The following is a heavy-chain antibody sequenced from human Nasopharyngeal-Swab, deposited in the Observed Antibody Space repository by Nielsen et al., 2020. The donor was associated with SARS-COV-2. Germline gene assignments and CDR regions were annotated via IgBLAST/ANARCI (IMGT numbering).Heavy chain of an antibody. J-gene: IGHJ4*02. D-gene: IGHD3-3*01. Sequence: SETLSLTCAVSGGSVSSASSAWGWFRQPPGKGLEWIGYIYYSGSTYYNPSLKSRVTISVDTSKNQFSLKLSSVTAADTAVYYCARTITIFGVVTTIDYWGQGTLVTVSS. CDR3: ARTITIFGVVTTIDY. V-gene: IGHV4-31*11. CDR1: GGSVSSASSA. CDR2: IYYSGST.